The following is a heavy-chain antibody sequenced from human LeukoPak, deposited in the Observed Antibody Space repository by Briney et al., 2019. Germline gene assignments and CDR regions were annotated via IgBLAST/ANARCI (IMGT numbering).Heavy chain of an antibody. J-gene: IGHJ4*02. CDR3: AREHPYYDSSGPLGY. Sequence: PGGSLRLSCAASGFAFDDYAMHWVRQAPGKGLEWVSGISWNSGSIGYADSVKGRFTISRDNAKNSLYLQMNSLRAEDTAVYYCAREHPYYDSSGPLGYWGQGTLVTVSS. V-gene: IGHV3-9*01. CDR2: ISWNSGSI. D-gene: IGHD3-22*01. CDR1: GFAFDDYA.